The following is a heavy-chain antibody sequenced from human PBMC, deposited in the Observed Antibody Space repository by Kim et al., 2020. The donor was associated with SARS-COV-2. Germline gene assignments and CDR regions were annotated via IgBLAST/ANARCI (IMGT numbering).Heavy chain of an antibody. Sequence: QQSRERVTITRDMSTSPAYMELSSLRSEDTAVYYCAAPTHDYGDYVFDYWGQGTLVTVSS. V-gene: IGHV1-58*01. J-gene: IGHJ4*02. CDR3: AAPTHDYGDYVFDY. D-gene: IGHD4-17*01.